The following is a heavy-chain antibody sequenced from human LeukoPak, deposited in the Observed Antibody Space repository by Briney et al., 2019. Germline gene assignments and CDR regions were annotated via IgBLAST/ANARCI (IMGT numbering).Heavy chain of an antibody. CDR1: GYSFTSYW. CDR3: ARHADEKYYDFWSGYFYYYYMDV. Sequence: GESLKISCKGSGYSFTSYWIGWVRQMPGKGLEWMGIIYPGDSDTGYSPSFQGQVTISADKSISTAYLQWSSLKASDTAMYYCARHADEKYYDFWSGYFYYYYMDVWGKGTTVTVSS. V-gene: IGHV5-51*01. J-gene: IGHJ6*03. D-gene: IGHD3-3*01. CDR2: IYPGDSDT.